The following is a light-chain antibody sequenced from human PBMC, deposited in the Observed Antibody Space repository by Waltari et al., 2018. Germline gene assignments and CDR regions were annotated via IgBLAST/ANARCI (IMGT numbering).Light chain of an antibody. CDR3: QQYHTFYS. CDR2: KTS. J-gene: IGKJ2*03. Sequence: DIQMTQSPSPLSASVGDTVTITCRASQSISHWLAWYQQKPGKAPKLLIYKTSILERGVPSRFSGVGSETEFALTISSLQPDDFATYHCQQYHTFYSFGQGTKLEIK. CDR1: QSISHW. V-gene: IGKV1-5*03.